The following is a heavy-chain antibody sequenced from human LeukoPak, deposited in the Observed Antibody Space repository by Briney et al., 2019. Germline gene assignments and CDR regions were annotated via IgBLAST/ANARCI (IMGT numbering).Heavy chain of an antibody. CDR1: GVSISSSNSY. V-gene: IGHV4-39*07. D-gene: IGHD3-22*01. Sequence: SETLSLTCTVSGVSISSSNSYWGWIRQPPGKGLEWIGSIYYSGNTNYNPSLKSRVTISVDTSKNQFSLKLGSVTAADTAVYYCARGDYYDSSGYTGAAYYMDVWGKGTTVTISS. J-gene: IGHJ6*03. CDR3: ARGDYYDSSGYTGAAYYMDV. CDR2: IYYSGNT.